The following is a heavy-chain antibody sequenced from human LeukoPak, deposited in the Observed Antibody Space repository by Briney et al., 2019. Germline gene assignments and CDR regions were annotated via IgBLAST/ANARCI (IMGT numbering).Heavy chain of an antibody. J-gene: IGHJ3*02. CDR3: RTPKPLIAAASEGAFDI. D-gene: IGHD6-13*01. CDR2: IRSKANSYAT. CDR1: GFTFSGSA. Sequence: GGSLSLSCAASGFTFSGSAMHWVRQASGKGLEWVGRIRSKANSYATAYAASVKGRFTISRDDSKNTAYLQMNSLKTEDTAVYYCRTPKPLIAAASEGAFDIWGQGTMVTVSS. V-gene: IGHV3-73*01.